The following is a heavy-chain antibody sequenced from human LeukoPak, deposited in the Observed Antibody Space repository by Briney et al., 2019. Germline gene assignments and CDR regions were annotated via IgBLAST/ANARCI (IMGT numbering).Heavy chain of an antibody. CDR2: ISGSGATT. CDR1: GFTFSSYA. Sequence: GGSLRLSCAASGFTFSSYAMSWVRQAPGKGLEWVSAISGSGATTYYADSVKGRFTISRDNSKNTLYLQMNSLRAEDTAVYYCAKGTSSWSYRRFAPWGQGTLVTVSS. D-gene: IGHD1-26*01. V-gene: IGHV3-23*01. J-gene: IGHJ5*02. CDR3: AKGTSSWSYRRFAP.